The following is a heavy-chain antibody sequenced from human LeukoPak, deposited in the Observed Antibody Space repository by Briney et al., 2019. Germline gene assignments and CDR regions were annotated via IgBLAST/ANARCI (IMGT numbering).Heavy chain of an antibody. J-gene: IGHJ4*02. V-gene: IGHV3-23*01. CDR1: GFTFTTYW. D-gene: IGHD6-19*01. CDR2: ISGSGDST. Sequence: GESLRLSCAASGFTFTTYWLGWVRQPPGKGLEWVSGISGSGDSTYYADSVKGRFTISRDNSKNTLYLQMNSLRAEDTAVYYCARRSGIAVAGAFDYWGQGTLVTVSS. CDR3: ARRSGIAVAGAFDY.